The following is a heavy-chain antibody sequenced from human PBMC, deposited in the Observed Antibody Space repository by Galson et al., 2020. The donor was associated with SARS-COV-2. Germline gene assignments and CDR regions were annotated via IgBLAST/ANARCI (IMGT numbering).Heavy chain of an antibody. CDR1: GGYISSGDYY. J-gene: IGHJ4*02. Sequence: SETLSITCTDSGGYISSGDYYWSWIRQPPGKGLEWIRHIYYSGSTYYNPSLKSRVTISVDTSKNQFSLKLSSVTAADTAVYYCARDYYDSSGYYRFDYWGQGTLVTVSS. CDR2: IYYSGST. D-gene: IGHD3-22*01. CDR3: ARDYYDSSGYYRFDY. V-gene: IGHV4-30-4*01.